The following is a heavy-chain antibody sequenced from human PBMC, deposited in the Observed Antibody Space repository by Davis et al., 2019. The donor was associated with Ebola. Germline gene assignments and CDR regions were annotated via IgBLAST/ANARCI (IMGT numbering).Heavy chain of an antibody. J-gene: IGHJ3*02. V-gene: IGHV1-2*06. CDR1: GYTFTGYH. D-gene: IGHD3-22*01. CDR2: MNPHSGGT. CDR3: ARRHLTYDSSGYYHEAFDI. Sequence: AASVKVSCKASGYTFTGYHMHWVRQAPGQGLEWMGRMNPHSGGTNYAQKFQGRVTMITDTSISTAYMELNRLTYDDTAVYYCARRHLTYDSSGYYHEAFDIWGQGTMVTVSS.